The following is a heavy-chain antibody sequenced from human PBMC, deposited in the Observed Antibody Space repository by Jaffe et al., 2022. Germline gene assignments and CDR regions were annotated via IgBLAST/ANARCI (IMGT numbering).Heavy chain of an antibody. V-gene: IGHV4-38-2*01. J-gene: IGHJ4*02. CDR1: GYSISSGYY. D-gene: IGHD2-15*01. CDR2: IYHSGST. Sequence: QVQLQESGPGLVKPSETLSLTCAVSGYSISSGYYWGWIRQPPGKGLEWIGSIYHSGSTYYNPSLKSRVTISVDTSKNQFSLKLSSVTAADTAVYYCARADLFCSGGSCFLRAFDYWGQGTLVTVSS. CDR3: ARADLFCSGGSCFLRAFDY.